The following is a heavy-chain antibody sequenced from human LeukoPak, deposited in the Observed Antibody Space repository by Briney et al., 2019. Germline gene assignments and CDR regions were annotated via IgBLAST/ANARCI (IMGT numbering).Heavy chain of an antibody. J-gene: IGHJ3*02. V-gene: IGHV4-34*01. CDR2: INHSGST. CDR3: ARVDDAFDI. Sequence: SETLSLTCAVYGGSFSGYYWSWIRQPPGKGLEWIGEINHSGSTNYNPSLKSRVTIPVDTSKNQFSLKLSSVTAADTAVYYCARVDDAFDIWGQGTMVTVSS. CDR1: GGSFSGYY.